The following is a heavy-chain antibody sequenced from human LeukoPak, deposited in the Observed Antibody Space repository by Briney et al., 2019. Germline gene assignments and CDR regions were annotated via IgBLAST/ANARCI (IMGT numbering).Heavy chain of an antibody. CDR3: ARAGGVDTAMDANFDY. CDR2: IYYNGGT. V-gene: IGHV4-59*01. CDR1: GGSISSYY. Sequence: PSETLSLTCTVSGGSISSYYWSWIRQPPGKGLEWIGYIYYNGGTNYNPSLRSRVTISVDTSKSHFSLRLSSVTAADTAMYYCARAGGVDTAMDANFDYWGQGTLVTVSS. D-gene: IGHD5-18*01. J-gene: IGHJ4*02.